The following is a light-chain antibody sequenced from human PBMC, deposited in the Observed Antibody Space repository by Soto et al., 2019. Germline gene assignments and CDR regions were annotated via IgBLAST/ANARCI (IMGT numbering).Light chain of an antibody. J-gene: IGLJ2*01. CDR3: SSYTSSSPLVV. CDR2: DVS. CDR1: SSDVGGYNY. Sequence: QSALTQPASVSGSPGQSITISCTGTSSDVGGYNYVSWYQQHPGKAPKLMIYDVSNRPSGVSNRFSGPKSGNTASLTISGLQAEDEADYYCSSYTSSSPLVVFGGGTKLTVL. V-gene: IGLV2-14*01.